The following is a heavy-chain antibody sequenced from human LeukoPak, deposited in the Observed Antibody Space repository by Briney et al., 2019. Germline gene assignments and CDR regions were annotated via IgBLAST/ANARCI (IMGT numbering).Heavy chain of an antibody. J-gene: IGHJ4*02. CDR2: IYYSGST. D-gene: IGHD2-2*01. CDR3: ARHYCSSTSCYVEWIQLWSNDYFDY. CDR1: GGSISSSSYY. V-gene: IGHV4-39*01. Sequence: SETLSLTCTVSGGSISSSSYYWGWIRQPPGKGLECIGSIYYSGSTYYNPSLKSRVTISVDTPKNQFSLKLSSVTAADTAVYYCARHYCSSTSCYVEWIQLWSNDYFDYWGQRTLDTVSS.